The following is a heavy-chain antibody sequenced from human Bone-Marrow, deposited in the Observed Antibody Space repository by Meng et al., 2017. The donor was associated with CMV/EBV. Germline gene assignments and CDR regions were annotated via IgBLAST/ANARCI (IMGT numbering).Heavy chain of an antibody. Sequence: GESLKISCAASGFTFSSYSMNWVRQAPGKGLGWVSSISSSSYIYYADSVKGRFTISRDNAKNSLYLQVDSLSAEDTAVYYCARDPSGVRGSNAAFEIWGQGTLVTVSS. CDR3: ARDPSGVRGSNAAFEI. V-gene: IGHV3-21*01. J-gene: IGHJ3*02. CDR2: ISSSSYI. CDR1: GFTFSSYS. D-gene: IGHD2-8*01.